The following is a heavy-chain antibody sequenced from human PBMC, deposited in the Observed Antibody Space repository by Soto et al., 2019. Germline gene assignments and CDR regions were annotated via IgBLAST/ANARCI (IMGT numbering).Heavy chain of an antibody. CDR1: GGTFSNYA. CDR2: IIPMFGTS. CDR3: ARGVRTGFYGMDV. J-gene: IGHJ6*02. D-gene: IGHD3-10*01. V-gene: IGHV1-69*13. Sequence: GASVKVSCKASGGTFSNYAISWVRHAPGQGLEWVGGIIPMFGTSNYAQNFQGRVSITADESTSTAYMELSSLRSEDTAVYYCARGVRTGFYGMDVWGQGTTVTVSS.